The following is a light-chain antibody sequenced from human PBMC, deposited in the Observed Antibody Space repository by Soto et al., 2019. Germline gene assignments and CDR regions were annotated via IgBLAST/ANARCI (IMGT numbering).Light chain of an antibody. CDR2: AAS. CDR3: QQTNTFPIT. V-gene: IGKV1-12*01. J-gene: IGKJ5*01. Sequence: DLPMTQSPSSVSASVGDRVTITCRASQGINNWLVWYQQKPGKAPKLLIHAASSLQSRVPSRFSGGGSGTDFTLTISSLQPEDFAAYYCQQTNTFPITFGHWTRLEIK. CDR1: QGINNW.